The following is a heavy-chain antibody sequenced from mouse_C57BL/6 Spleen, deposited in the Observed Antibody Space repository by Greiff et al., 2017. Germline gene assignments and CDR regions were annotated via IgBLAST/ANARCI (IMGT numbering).Heavy chain of an antibody. V-gene: IGHV1-54*01. J-gene: IGHJ1*03. CDR2: INPGSGGT. Sequence: QVQLQQSGAELVRPGTSVKVSCKASGYAFTNYLIEWVKQRPGQGLEWIGVINPGSGGTNYNEKFKGKATLTADKSSSTAYMQLSSLTSEDSAVXFGARGGYYGSSRYFDVWGTGTTVTVSS. CDR3: ARGGYYGSSRYFDV. D-gene: IGHD1-1*01. CDR1: GYAFTNYL.